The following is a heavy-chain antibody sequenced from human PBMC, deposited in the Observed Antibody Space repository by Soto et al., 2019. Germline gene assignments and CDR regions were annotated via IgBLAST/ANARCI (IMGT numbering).Heavy chain of an antibody. Sequence: GGSLRLSCAASGFTFSSYAMHWVRQAPGKGLEWVAVISYDGSNKYYADSVKGRFTISRDNSKNTLYLQMNSLRAEDTAVYYCARDLASWHPGDYYYGMDVWGQGTTVTVSS. D-gene: IGHD5-12*01. CDR3: ARDLASWHPGDYYYGMDV. V-gene: IGHV3-30-3*01. J-gene: IGHJ6*02. CDR2: ISYDGSNK. CDR1: GFTFSSYA.